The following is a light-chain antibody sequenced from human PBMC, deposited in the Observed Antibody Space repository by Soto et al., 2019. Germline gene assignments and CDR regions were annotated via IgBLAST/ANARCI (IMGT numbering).Light chain of an antibody. CDR3: CSYAGSYTFV. V-gene: IGLV2-11*01. Sequence: QSALTQPRSVSGSPGQSVTISCTGTSSDVGDYNYVSWYQQHPGKAPKLMIFDVSKRPSGVPDRSSGSKSGNTASLTISGLQAEDEADYYCCSYAGSYTFVFGGGTKLTVL. CDR1: SSDVGDYNY. J-gene: IGLJ2*01. CDR2: DVS.